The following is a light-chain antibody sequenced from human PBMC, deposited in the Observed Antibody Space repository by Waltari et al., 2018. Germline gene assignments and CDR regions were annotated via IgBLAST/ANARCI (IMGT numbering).Light chain of an antibody. J-gene: IGKJ3*01. CDR1: QSLLFSNGYNY. CDR3: MQGIQTPRA. Sequence: DIVMTQSPLSLPVTPGEPATISCRSSQSLLFSNGYNYLDWYVQKPGQSPQLLLYWASNRASGVPDRFSGSGSGTDFTLKISRVEAEDVGIYYCMQGIQTPRAFGPGTKVDIK. V-gene: IGKV2-28*01. CDR2: WAS.